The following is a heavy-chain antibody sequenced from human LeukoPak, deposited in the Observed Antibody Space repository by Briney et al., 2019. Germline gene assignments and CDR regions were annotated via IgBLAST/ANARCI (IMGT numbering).Heavy chain of an antibody. CDR1: GYTFTNYG. D-gene: IGHD2-2*01. V-gene: IGHV1-18*01. J-gene: IGHJ4*02. CDR2: ITSYNGNT. Sequence: ASVKVSCKTSGYTFTNYGISWVRQAPGQGLEWMGWITSYNGNTNYAQNLQGRVTMTKNTSTSTAYMEPDSLRSDDTAVYYCARDPPRWRILPAADYWGQGTLVTVSS. CDR3: ARDPPRWRILPAADY.